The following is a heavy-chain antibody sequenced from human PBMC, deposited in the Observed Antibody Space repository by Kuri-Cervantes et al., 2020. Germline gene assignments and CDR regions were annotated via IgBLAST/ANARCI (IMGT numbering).Heavy chain of an antibody. CDR3: ARDFYRGRDH. J-gene: IGHJ4*02. D-gene: IGHD2/OR15-2a*01. Sequence: GESLKISCAASGFTLSSYDLSWVRQAPGKGLEWVSALSYSGTTTYYADSVKGRFTISRDNAKNSLYLQMNSLRAEDTAVYYCARDFYRGRDHWGQGTLVTVSS. V-gene: IGHV3-21*01. CDR1: GFTLSSYD. CDR2: LSYSGTTT.